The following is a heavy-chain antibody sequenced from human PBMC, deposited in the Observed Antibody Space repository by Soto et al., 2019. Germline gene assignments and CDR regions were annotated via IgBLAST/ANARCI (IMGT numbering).Heavy chain of an antibody. CDR2: ITTNAEGGTT. CDR3: ADMPEATSSDC. V-gene: IGHV3-15*01. Sequence: VQLVESGGGLVKPGESLRLSCAASGLTFSNAWMNWVRQAPGKGLEWIGLITTNAEGGTTEYAAPVKGRFSISRDDSKDTVYLQMSSLTTEDTAVYFCADMPEATSSDCWGQGTLVTVSS. J-gene: IGHJ4*02. CDR1: GLTFSNAW. D-gene: IGHD2-2*01.